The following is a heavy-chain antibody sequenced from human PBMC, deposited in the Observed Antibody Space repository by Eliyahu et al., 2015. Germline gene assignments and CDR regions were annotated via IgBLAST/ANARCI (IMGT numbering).Heavy chain of an antibody. V-gene: IGHV3-23*01. D-gene: IGHD3-3*01. CDR3: AGTSYDFWSGNYPTFDY. Sequence: EVQLLESGGGLVQPGGSLXLSCAAXGFTFSSYAXSWVRQAPGKGLGWLSAISGSGGSTFYADSVKGRFTISRDNSKNTLYLQMNSLRVEDTAVYYCAGTSYDFWSGNYPTFDYWGQGTLVTVSS. CDR1: GFTFSSYA. J-gene: IGHJ4*02. CDR2: ISGSGGST.